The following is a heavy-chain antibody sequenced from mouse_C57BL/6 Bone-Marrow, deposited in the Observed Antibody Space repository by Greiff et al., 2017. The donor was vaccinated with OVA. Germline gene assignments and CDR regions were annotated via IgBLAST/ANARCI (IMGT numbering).Heavy chain of an antibody. D-gene: IGHD2-14*01. CDR1: GFTFSSYA. J-gene: IGHJ1*03. CDR2: ISDGGSYT. V-gene: IGHV5-4*03. CDR3: ARRGIGATRYFDV. Sequence: EVKVVESGGGLVKPGGSLKLSCAASGFTFSSYAMSWVRQTPEKRLEWVATISDGGSYTYYPDNVKGRFTISRDNAKNNLYLQMSHLKSEDTAMYYCARRGIGATRYFDVWGTGTTVTVSS.